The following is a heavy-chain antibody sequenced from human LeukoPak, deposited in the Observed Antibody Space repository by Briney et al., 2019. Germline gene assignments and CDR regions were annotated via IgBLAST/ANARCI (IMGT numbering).Heavy chain of an antibody. Sequence: PGGSLRLSCAASGFTFSSYAMSWVRQAPGKGLEWVSGIHANGGRTFYADSVKGRFTISRDNSKSTLFLHMDSLRAEDTALYYCAKDFKPDGVWDVDSWGQGTLVTVSS. V-gene: IGHV3-23*01. J-gene: IGHJ4*02. CDR3: AKDFKPDGVWDVDS. CDR2: IHANGGRT. CDR1: GFTFSSYA. D-gene: IGHD1-14*01.